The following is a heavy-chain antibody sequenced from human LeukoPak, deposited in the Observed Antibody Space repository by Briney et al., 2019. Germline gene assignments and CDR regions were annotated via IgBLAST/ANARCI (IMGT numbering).Heavy chain of an antibody. D-gene: IGHD3-10*01. Sequence: SETLSLTCTVSGGSISSSSYYWSWIRQPPGKGLEWIGYIYYSGSTNYNPSLKSRVTISVDTSKNQFSLKLSSVTAADTAVYYCARVDAGGSHYWGQGTLVTVSS. CDR3: ARVDAGGSHY. CDR1: GGSISSSSYY. CDR2: IYYSGST. J-gene: IGHJ4*02. V-gene: IGHV4-61*01.